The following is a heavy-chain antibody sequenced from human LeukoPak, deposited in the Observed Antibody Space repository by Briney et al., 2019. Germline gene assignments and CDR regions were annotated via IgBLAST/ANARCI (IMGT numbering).Heavy chain of an antibody. CDR2: IRYDGSNK. Sequence: PGGSLRLSCAASGFTFSSYGMHWVRQAPGKGLEWVAFIRYDGSNKYYADSVKGRFTISRDNSKNTLYLQMNSLRAEDTAVYYCAKDTPVLEWFYALMNYWGQGTLVTVSS. D-gene: IGHD3-3*01. CDR1: GFTFSSYG. CDR3: AKDTPVLEWFYALMNY. J-gene: IGHJ4*02. V-gene: IGHV3-30*02.